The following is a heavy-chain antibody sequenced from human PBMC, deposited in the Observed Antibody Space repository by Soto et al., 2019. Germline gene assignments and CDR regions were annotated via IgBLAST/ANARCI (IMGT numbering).Heavy chain of an antibody. CDR3: ARGGFSSSWRFDY. J-gene: IGHJ4*02. V-gene: IGHV1-69*06. D-gene: IGHD6-13*01. CDR1: GYTFTSYN. Sequence: GASVKVSCKASGYTFTSYNISWVRQAPGQGLEWMGGIMATFGPANSAQKFQGRVRIIADKSTDTAYLGLSSLRSEDTAVYYCARGGFSSSWRFDYWGQGTLVTVSS. CDR2: IMATFGPA.